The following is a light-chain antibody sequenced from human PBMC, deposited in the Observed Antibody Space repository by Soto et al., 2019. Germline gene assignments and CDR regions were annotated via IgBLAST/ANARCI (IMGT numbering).Light chain of an antibody. J-gene: IGKJ1*01. Sequence: EIVMTQSPASLSVFPGERVTLXCGASQSLTSNVVWYQQRTGKAPRRLIYRASARATGVPARFSGSGYGTEFTITISSLQSEDFGIYECQQYDYWWTFGQGTKVDIK. CDR3: QQYDYWWT. CDR2: RAS. CDR1: QSLTSN. V-gene: IGKV3-15*01.